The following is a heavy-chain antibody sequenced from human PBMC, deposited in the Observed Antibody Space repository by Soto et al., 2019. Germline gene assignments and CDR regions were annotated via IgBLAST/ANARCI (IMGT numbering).Heavy chain of an antibody. D-gene: IGHD5-12*01. CDR2: ITPLFGIP. CDR1: GGTSRSLS. Sequence: VQLVQSGAEVKKPGSSVKVSCKASGGTSRSLSITWVPQAPGQGLEWMGGITPLFGIPNYPQKFQGRLTITADKATGTAYLELSSLRSEDTAVYYCARDTHSAGGLFDTWGRGTLVTVS. V-gene: IGHV1-69*17. CDR3: ARDTHSAGGLFDT. J-gene: IGHJ5*02.